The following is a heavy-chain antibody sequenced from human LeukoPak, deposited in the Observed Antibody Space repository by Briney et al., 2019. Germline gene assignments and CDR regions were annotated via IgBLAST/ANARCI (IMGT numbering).Heavy chain of an antibody. J-gene: IGHJ4*02. D-gene: IGHD3-9*01. CDR1: GYTFTSYG. CDR2: ISAYNGNT. V-gene: IGHV1-18*01. Sequence: ASVKVSCKASGYTFTSYGISWVRQAPGQGLEWMGWISAYNGNTNYAQKLQGRVTMTTDTSTSTAYMELRSLRSDDTAVYYCARSGNYDILTGYYIGPSPFDYWGQGTLVTVSS. CDR3: ARSGNYDILTGYYIGPSPFDY.